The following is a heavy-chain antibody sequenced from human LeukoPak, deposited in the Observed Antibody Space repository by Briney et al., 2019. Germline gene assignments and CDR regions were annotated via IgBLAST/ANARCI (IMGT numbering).Heavy chain of an antibody. D-gene: IGHD2-15*01. Sequence: GGSLRLSCAASGFTLNIYAMSWVRLAPGKELDWVSAISGSGGSTYYADSVKGRFTVSRDNSKNTLYLQMNSLRAEDTAVYYCARDSRIEYYYYGMDVWGQGTTVTVSS. J-gene: IGHJ6*02. CDR2: ISGSGGST. V-gene: IGHV3-23*01. CDR3: ARDSRIEYYYYGMDV. CDR1: GFTLNIYA.